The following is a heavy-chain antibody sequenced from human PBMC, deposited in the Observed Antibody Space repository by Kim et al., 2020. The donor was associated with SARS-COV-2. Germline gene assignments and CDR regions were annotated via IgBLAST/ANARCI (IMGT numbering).Heavy chain of an antibody. CDR2: ISSTGGRT. V-gene: IGHV3-23*01. J-gene: IGHJ2*01. D-gene: IGHD2-2*01. Sequence: GGSLRLSCAASGFTFSNYAMSWVRQAPGKGLEWVSAISSTGGRTFYADSVKGRFTISRDNSKNILYVQMNSLRAEDTAVYYCAKVNDYALGSTYWYFDLWGRGTLVAVSS. CDR3: AKVNDYALGSTYWYFDL. CDR1: GFTFSNYA.